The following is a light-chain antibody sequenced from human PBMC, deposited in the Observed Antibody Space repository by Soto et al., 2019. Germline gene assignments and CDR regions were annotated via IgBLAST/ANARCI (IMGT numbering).Light chain of an antibody. J-gene: IGKJ4*01. CDR2: GSS. CDR3: QQYNNWGLS. V-gene: IGKV3D-15*01. Sequence: IVLTQSPATLSVSPGERVTLSCRASENVGTNLAWYQQRPGQPPRLLINGSSTRATGISATFSGSGSRTEFTLTISSLQSEDSAVYYCQQYNNWGLSFGGGTRVEIK. CDR1: ENVGTN.